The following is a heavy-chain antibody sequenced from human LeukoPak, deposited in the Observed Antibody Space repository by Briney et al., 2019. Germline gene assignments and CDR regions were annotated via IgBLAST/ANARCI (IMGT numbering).Heavy chain of an antibody. Sequence: SQTLSLTCTVSGGSISSGGYYWSWIRQHPGKGLEWIGYIYYSGSTYYNPSLKSRVTISVDTSKNQFSLKLSSVTAADTAVYYRARNLRFLEWFPSWFDPWGQGTLVTVSS. D-gene: IGHD3-3*01. J-gene: IGHJ5*02. V-gene: IGHV4-31*03. CDR1: GGSISSGGYY. CDR3: ARNLRFLEWFPSWFDP. CDR2: IYYSGST.